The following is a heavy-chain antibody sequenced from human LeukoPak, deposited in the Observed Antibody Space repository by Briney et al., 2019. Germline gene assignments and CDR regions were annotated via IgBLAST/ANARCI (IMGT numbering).Heavy chain of an antibody. V-gene: IGHV1-2*02. CDR3: AYDSSSADAFDI. J-gene: IGHJ3*02. CDR2: INPNSGGT. CDR1: GYTFNSYY. D-gene: IGHD6-6*01. Sequence: ASVKVSCKASGYTFNSYYMHWVRQAPGQGLEWMGWINPNSGGTNYAQKFQGRVTMTRDTSISTAYMELSRLRSDDTAVYYCAYDSSSADAFDIWGQGTMVTVSS.